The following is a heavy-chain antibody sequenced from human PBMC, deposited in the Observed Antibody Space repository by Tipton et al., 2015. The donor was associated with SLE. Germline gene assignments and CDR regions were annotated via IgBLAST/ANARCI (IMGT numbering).Heavy chain of an antibody. Sequence: TLSLTCAVYGGSISSSSSYYWAWIRQPPGKGVEWIGEINHSGSTNYNPSLKSRVTLSVDTSKNQFSLKLSSVTAADTAVYYCGSILGSFGMDVWGQGTTVTVSS. V-gene: IGHV4-34*01. J-gene: IGHJ6*02. CDR2: INHSGST. CDR1: GGSISSSSSYY. CDR3: GSILGSFGMDV. D-gene: IGHD3-9*01.